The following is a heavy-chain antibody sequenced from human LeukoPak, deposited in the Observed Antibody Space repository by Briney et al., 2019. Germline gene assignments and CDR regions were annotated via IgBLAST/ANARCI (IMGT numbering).Heavy chain of an antibody. V-gene: IGHV4-61*02. CDR3: ARWGYDILTGYYMYYYYYMDV. Sequence: PSQTLSLTCTVSGGSISSGSYYWSWIRQPAGKGLEWIGRIYTSGSTKYNPSLKTRVTISVDTSKNQFSLKLSSVTAADTAVYYCARWGYDILTGYYMYYYYYMDVWGKGTTVTVSS. CDR1: GGSISSGSYY. D-gene: IGHD3-9*01. J-gene: IGHJ6*03. CDR2: IYTSGST.